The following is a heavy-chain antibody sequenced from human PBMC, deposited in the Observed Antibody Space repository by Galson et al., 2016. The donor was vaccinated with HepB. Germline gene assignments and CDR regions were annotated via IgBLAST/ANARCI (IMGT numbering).Heavy chain of an antibody. J-gene: IGHJ4*02. CDR2: GNMYYSGTT. CDR1: GDSVSSSIYF. D-gene: IGHD4-17*01. Sequence: SETLSLTCIVSGDSVSSSIYFWAWIRQPPGKGLEWIGTGNMYYSGTTYYNPSLKSRVTISLDTSKNQFSLNLTSPTAADTAIYYCAGHAGYLHSTADYVFDYWGQGTLVTVSS. V-gene: IGHV4-39*01. CDR3: AGHAGYLHSTADYVFDY.